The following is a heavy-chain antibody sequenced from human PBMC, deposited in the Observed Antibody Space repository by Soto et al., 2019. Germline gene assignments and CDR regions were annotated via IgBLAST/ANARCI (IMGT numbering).Heavy chain of an antibody. V-gene: IGHV3-23*01. Sequence: PGGSLRLSCAASGFTFSSFAISWVRQAPGKGLEWVSAISGSGGSTYYADSVKGRFTISRDNSKNTLYLQMNSLRAEDTAVYYCAKDLGYSYGYEWYYFDYWGQGTLVTVSS. CDR1: GFTFSSFA. CDR2: ISGSGGST. CDR3: AKDLGYSYGYEWYYFDY. D-gene: IGHD5-18*01. J-gene: IGHJ4*02.